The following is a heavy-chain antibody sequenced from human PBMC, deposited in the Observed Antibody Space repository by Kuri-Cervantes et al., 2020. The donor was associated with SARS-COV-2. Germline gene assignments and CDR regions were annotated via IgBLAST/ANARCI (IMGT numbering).Heavy chain of an antibody. V-gene: IGHV3-33*01. CDR3: ARTPPPGFGDLLSNFPYFYYGMDV. CDR1: GFTFSNYG. J-gene: IGHJ6*02. CDR2: IWYDGTYK. Sequence: GESLKISCVVSGFTFSNYGMHWVRQTPSRGLEWVAIIWYDGTYKYYADSVEGRFSISRDNSKNTLFLQMNSLRVEDTAVYYCARTPPPGFGDLLSNFPYFYYGMDVWGQGTTVTVSS. D-gene: IGHD3-10*01.